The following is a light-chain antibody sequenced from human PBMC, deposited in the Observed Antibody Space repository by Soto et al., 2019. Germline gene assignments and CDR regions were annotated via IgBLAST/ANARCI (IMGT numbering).Light chain of an antibody. CDR1: SSDVGAYNH. Sequence: QSVLTQPRSVSGSPGQSVTISCTGTSSDVGAYNHVSWYQQHPGKAPKLVMYEVTERPSGDPDRFSGSKSGSTASLTISGLQTAAEGDFYCCTFSATSHVVFGGGTQLTVL. CDR3: CTFSATSHVV. CDR2: EVT. V-gene: IGLV2-11*01. J-gene: IGLJ2*01.